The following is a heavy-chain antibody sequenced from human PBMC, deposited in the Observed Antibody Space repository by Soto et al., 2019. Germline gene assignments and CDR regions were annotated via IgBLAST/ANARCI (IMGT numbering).Heavy chain of an antibody. V-gene: IGHV1-18*04. CDR2: LSAYNANT. Sequence: QVQLVQSGVELKKPGASVRVSCQASGYTFSNYGITWVRQAPGKGLEWVGWLSAYNANTKYAQKLQGRVTMTTDTSTNTVCMELRNLRSDDTPVYYCVKSGGEAELLILDYWGQGTRVTVSS. CDR1: GYTFSNYG. CDR3: VKSGGEAELLILDY. D-gene: IGHD1-26*01. J-gene: IGHJ4*02.